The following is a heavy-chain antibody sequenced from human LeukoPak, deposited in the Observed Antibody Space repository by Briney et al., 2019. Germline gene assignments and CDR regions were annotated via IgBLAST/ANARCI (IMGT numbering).Heavy chain of an antibody. CDR3: ARRWLQSEDY. V-gene: IGHV3-48*03. CDR1: GFTFSSYE. D-gene: IGHD5-24*01. J-gene: IGHJ4*02. CDR2: ISSSGSTI. Sequence: GGTLRLSCAASGFTFSSYEMNWVRQAPGKGLEWVSYISSSGSTIYYADSVKGRFTISRDNAKNSLYLQMNSLRAEDTAVYYCARRWLQSEDYWGQGTLATVSS.